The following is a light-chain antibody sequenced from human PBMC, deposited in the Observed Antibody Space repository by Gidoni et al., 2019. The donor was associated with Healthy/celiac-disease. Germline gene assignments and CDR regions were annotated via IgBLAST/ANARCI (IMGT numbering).Light chain of an antibody. CDR3: QAWDSSTAGV. V-gene: IGLV3-1*01. J-gene: IGLJ2*01. Sequence: SYELTQRPSVSVAPGQTASITCSGDKLGDKYACWYQQKPGPSPVLVIYQDSKRPSGIPERFSGSNSGTTSTLTIRGTQAMDEADYYCQAWDSSTAGVFGGGTKLTVL. CDR2: QDS. CDR1: KLGDKY.